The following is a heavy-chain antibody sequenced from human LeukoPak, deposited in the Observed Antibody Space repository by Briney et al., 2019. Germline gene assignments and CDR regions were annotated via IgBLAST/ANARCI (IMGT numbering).Heavy chain of an antibody. CDR1: GFTFNDYA. V-gene: IGHV3-23*05. Sequence: PGGSLRLSGVASGFTFNDYAMNWVRQAPGKGLEWVSTFKTKYNQVYYAESVRGRFTISTDNSKNTVFLQMNSLGAEDTALYYCARSVPDYTRFDYWGQGALVTVSS. J-gene: IGHJ4*02. CDR2: FKTKYNQV. CDR3: ARSVPDYTRFDY. D-gene: IGHD4-11*01.